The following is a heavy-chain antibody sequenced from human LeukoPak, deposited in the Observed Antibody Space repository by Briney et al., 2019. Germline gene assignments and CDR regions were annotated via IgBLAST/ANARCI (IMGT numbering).Heavy chain of an antibody. V-gene: IGHV3-7*04. CDR2: INHDGSDK. D-gene: IGHD1-26*01. CDR3: ARDMFSGSYSGVNY. J-gene: IGHJ4*02. Sequence: GGSLRFSCAASGFTFSNAWMSWVRQAPGRGLEWVANINHDGSDKYYVDSVKGRFTISRDNAKNSLYLQMNSLRAEDTAVYYCARDMFSGSYSGVNYWGQGILVTVSS. CDR1: GFTFSNAW.